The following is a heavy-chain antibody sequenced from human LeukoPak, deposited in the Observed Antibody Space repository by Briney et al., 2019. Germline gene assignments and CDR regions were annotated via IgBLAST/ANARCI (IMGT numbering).Heavy chain of an antibody. CDR3: ATAGNYRFDY. D-gene: IGHD1-7*01. V-gene: IGHV3-74*01. CDR1: GFTFSNYW. Sequence: GGSLRLSCAASGFTFSNYWVHWVRQAPGKGVVWVSRINPDGSTINYADSVKGRFTISRDNAKNTLYLQMNSLRAEDTAVYYCATAGNYRFDYWGQGTLVTVSS. J-gene: IGHJ4*02. CDR2: INPDGSTI.